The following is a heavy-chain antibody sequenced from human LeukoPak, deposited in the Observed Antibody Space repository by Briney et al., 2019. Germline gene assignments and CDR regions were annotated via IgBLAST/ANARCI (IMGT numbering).Heavy chain of an antibody. CDR2: IIPIFGTA. V-gene: IGHV1-69*13. CDR1: GGTFSSYA. D-gene: IGHD1-26*01. CDR3: ARDLVGANSDY. J-gene: IGHJ4*02. Sequence: GASVKVSCKASGGTFSSYAISWVRQAPGQGLEWMEGIIPIFGTANYAQKFQGRVTITADESTSTAYMELSSLRSEDTAVYYCARDLVGANSDYWGQGTLVTVSS.